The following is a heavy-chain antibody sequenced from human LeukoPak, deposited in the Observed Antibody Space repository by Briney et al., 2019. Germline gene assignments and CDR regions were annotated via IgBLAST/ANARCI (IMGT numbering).Heavy chain of an antibody. CDR2: IIPFIGIA. Sequence: SVTVSFKASGGTFSSYAISWVRQAPGQGLEWMGRIIPFIGIANYAQKFQGRVTITADKSTSTAYMELSSLRSEDTAVYYCASLTWTATSDPHLDVWGQQTTVTVSS. CDR3: ASLTWTATSDPHLDV. CDR1: GGTFSSYA. V-gene: IGHV1-69*04. J-gene: IGHJ6*02. D-gene: IGHD2-21*02.